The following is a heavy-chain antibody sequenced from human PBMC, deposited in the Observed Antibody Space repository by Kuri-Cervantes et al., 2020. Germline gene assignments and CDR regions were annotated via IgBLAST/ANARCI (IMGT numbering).Heavy chain of an antibody. Sequence: VKVSCKTSGGTFISYPISWVRQAPGQGLEWMGGIIPIFGTANYAQKFQGRVTITTDESTSTAYMELSSVRSEDTAVYYCARGSSTPRDHNAAFDIWGQGTMVTVSS. CDR3: ARGSSTPRDHNAAFDI. J-gene: IGHJ3*02. V-gene: IGHV1-69*05. CDR1: GGTFISYP. D-gene: IGHD1-26*01. CDR2: IIPIFGTA.